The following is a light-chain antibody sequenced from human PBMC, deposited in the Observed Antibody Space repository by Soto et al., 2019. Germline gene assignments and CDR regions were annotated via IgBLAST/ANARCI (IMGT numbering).Light chain of an antibody. CDR3: QQSFSTPRT. J-gene: IGKJ1*01. CDR1: QSISTY. Sequence: DIQMTQSPSSLSASVGDRVTITCRASQSISTYLNWYQQKPGKAPDLLIYAASTLQIGVPSRFTGSGSGTDFSLTISSLQPDDSATYYCQQSFSTPRTFGQGTKVEI. V-gene: IGKV1-39*01. CDR2: AAS.